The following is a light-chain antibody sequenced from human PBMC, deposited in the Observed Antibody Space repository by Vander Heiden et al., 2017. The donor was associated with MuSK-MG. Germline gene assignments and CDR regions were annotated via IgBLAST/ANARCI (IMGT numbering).Light chain of an antibody. CDR1: SNDVGGYNF. CDR2: EVT. Sequence: QSALTQPPSASGSPGQSVAIPCTGTSNDVGGYNFVSWYKQHPGKAPKLMIYEVTTRPSGVPDRFSGSKSGNTASMTVSGLQDEDEADYYCSSFADNNYVFGTGTKVTVL. CDR3: SSFADNNYV. J-gene: IGLJ1*01. V-gene: IGLV2-8*01.